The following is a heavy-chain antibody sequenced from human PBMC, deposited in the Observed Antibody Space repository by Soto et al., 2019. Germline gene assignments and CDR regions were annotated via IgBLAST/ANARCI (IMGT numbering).Heavy chain of an antibody. CDR2: INNDGSTT. V-gene: IGHV3-74*01. J-gene: IGHJ4*02. Sequence: EVQLAESGGGLVQPGGSLRLSCAASGFTFNSYWMHWVRQVTGKGLVWVSRINNDGSTTNYADSVKGRFTISRDNARNTVYLQMNILRADDPAVYYCVRGVIAAICFASWGQGTPVTVTS. CDR3: VRGVIAAICFAS. CDR1: GFTFNSYW. D-gene: IGHD2-15*01.